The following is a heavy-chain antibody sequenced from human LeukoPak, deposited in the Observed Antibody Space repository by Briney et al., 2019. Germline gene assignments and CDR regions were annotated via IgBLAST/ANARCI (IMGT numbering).Heavy chain of an antibody. Sequence: ASVKVSCKASGYTCTSYAVAWVRQAPGQGLEWMGWISAYNGRTNYAQKFRGRVTMTTDTSTNTGYMELRSLRSDDTAVYFCARDQLRYYGSDTYYSDMDFWGQGTTVTVSS. CDR3: ARDQLRYYGSDTYYSDMDF. V-gene: IGHV1-18*01. J-gene: IGHJ6*02. CDR2: ISAYNGRT. CDR1: GYTCTSYA. D-gene: IGHD3-10*01.